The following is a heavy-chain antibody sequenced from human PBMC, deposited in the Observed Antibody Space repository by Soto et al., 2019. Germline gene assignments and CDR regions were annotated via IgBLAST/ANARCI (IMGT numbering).Heavy chain of an antibody. V-gene: IGHV4-59*11. CDR3: ASLRQVWLPFES. CDR2: VYYSGST. CDR1: GGSMITHY. J-gene: IGHJ4*02. D-gene: IGHD5-18*01. Sequence: QVKLQESAPGLVKPSETLSLTCTVSGGSMITHYWTWIRQPHGKGLEWIGYVYYSGSTNYNPSLESRVTISVEKSRNQFSLKLRSVTAADTAVYYCASLRQVWLPFESWGQGILVTVSS.